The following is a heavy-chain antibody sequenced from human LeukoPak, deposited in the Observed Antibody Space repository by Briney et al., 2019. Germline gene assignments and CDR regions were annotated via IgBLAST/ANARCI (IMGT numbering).Heavy chain of an antibody. D-gene: IGHD3-3*01. V-gene: IGHV4-31*03. CDR3: ARRSSDDFWSGHLDD. CDR2: INYSGST. CDR1: GASVSSGAYY. J-gene: IGHJ4*02. Sequence: SETLSLTCSVSGASVSSGAYYWSWIRQHPGKGLEWLGYINYSGSTYYNPFLKSRLTISIDTPKNRFSLRLSSVTAADTAVYYCARRSSDDFWSGHLDDWGQGTLVTVSS.